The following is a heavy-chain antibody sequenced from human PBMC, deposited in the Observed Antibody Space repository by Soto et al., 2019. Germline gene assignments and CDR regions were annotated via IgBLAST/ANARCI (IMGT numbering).Heavy chain of an antibody. CDR3: ATRPATRTDRDCYANTWFGP. Sequence: ASVKVSCKASGYTFSSYDINWVRQATGQGLEWMGWMNPNSGNTGYAQKFEGRVTMTRNTSISTAYMELNSLRSDDTAVYYCATRPATRTDRDCYANTWFGPWGQGTLVTVSS. V-gene: IGHV1-8*01. J-gene: IGHJ5*02. D-gene: IGHD2-2*01. CDR1: GYTFSSYD. CDR2: MNPNSGNT.